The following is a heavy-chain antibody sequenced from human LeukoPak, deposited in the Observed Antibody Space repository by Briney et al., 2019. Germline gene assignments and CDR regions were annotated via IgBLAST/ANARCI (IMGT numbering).Heavy chain of an antibody. CDR3: ARDHFDSGTYYHDD. D-gene: IGHD3-10*01. Sequence: PGGSLRLSCAASGFSFDDYAMLWVRQGPGKRLEWVSVIYGSGSTHYTDSVKGRFTISRDNSQNTLYLQMTNLRAEDTAVYYCARDHFDSGTYYHDDWGQGTLVTVSS. J-gene: IGHJ4*02. CDR1: GFSFDDYA. CDR2: IYGSGST. V-gene: IGHV3-53*01.